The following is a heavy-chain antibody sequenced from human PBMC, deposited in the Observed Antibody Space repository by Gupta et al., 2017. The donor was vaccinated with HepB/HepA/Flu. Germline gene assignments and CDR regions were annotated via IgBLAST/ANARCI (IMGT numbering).Heavy chain of an antibody. CDR1: GSPFPGYS. CDR2: IDPDSGST. D-gene: IGHD2/OR15-2a*01. CDR3: AAVRRAKYGFDP. J-gene: IGHJ5*02. V-gene: IGHV1-2*04. Sequence: QVQLVQSGAEVNKPGASVSVSSTASGSPFPGYSPHWVRQAPGQGLEWMGWIDPDSGSTNYAQKFQGWLTMTGDTSINTAYMDLSRLKSDDTAIYYSAAVRRAKYGFDPWGQGTLVTVSS.